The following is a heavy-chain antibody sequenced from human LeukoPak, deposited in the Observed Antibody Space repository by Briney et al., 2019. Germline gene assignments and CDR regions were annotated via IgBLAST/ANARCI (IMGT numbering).Heavy chain of an antibody. Sequence: GGSLRLSCAASGFTFSSYSMNWVRQAPGKGLEWVSSISSGSGYIYYADSVKGRFTISRDNAKNSHYLQMNSLTAEETAVYYCARKGWYSDLWGRGTLVSVSS. V-gene: IGHV3-21*01. CDR2: ISSGSGYI. CDR3: ARKGWYSDL. CDR1: GFTFSSYS. J-gene: IGHJ2*01.